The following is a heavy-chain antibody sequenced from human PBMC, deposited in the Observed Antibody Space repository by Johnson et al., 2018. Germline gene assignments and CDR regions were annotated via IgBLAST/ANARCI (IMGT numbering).Heavy chain of an antibody. CDR1: GFTFSSYW. Sequence: VQLQESGGGLVQPGGSLRLSCAASGFTFSSYWMSWVRQAPGKGLEWVANIQQEGSEKYYVDSVKGRFNISRDNAKNSLYLQMNSLRAEDTAVYYCASVPLAGYFQHWGQGTLVTVSS. CDR3: ASVPLAGYFQH. V-gene: IGHV3-7*01. CDR2: IQQEGSEK. J-gene: IGHJ1*01.